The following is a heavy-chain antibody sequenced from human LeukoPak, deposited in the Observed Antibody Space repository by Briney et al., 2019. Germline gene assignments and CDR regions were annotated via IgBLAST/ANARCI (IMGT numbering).Heavy chain of an antibody. CDR1: GGSINSYY. V-gene: IGHV4-59*01. CDR3: AREIEGSGSSSSSRYYHYYMDV. J-gene: IGHJ6*03. Sequence: PSETLSLTCTVSGGSINSYYWSWIRQPPGKGLEWVGYIYYTGSTNYNPSLTSRVTISVDTSKNQFSLKLSSVTTTDTAVYYCAREIEGSGSSSSSRYYHYYMDVWGKGTTVTVSS. CDR2: IYYTGST. D-gene: IGHD6-6*01.